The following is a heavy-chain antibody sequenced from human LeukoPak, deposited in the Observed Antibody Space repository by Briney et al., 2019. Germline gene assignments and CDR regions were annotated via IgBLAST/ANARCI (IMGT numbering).Heavy chain of an antibody. Sequence: ASVTVSCMASGYTFTSYDLNWVRQATGQGLEWMGWMDPNSGSTGYAQKLQGRVTMTRNTSISTAYMEPSSLRSEDTAVYYCATVQQENLEGLLPFDYWGQGTLVTVSS. J-gene: IGHJ4*02. CDR3: ATVQQENLEGLLPFDY. CDR1: GYTFTSYD. V-gene: IGHV1-8*01. D-gene: IGHD3-3*01. CDR2: MDPNSGST.